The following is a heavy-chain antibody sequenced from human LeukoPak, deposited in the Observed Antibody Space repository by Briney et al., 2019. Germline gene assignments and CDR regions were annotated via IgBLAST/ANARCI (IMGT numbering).Heavy chain of an antibody. CDR1: GFTFSSYW. D-gene: IGHD2-15*01. J-gene: IGHJ6*02. V-gene: IGHV3-74*01. Sequence: GGSLRLSCAASGFTFSSYWMEWVRQAPGKGLVWVSRIKSDGSSTSYADSVKGRFTISRDNDKNTLYLQMNSLRAEDTAVYYCAIDDLYCSGGSCYRLVGRDYYYGMDVWGQGTTVTVSS. CDR2: IKSDGSST. CDR3: AIDDLYCSGGSCYRLVGRDYYYGMDV.